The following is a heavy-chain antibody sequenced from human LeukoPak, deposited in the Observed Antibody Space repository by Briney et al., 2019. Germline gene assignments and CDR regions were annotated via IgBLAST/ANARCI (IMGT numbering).Heavy chain of an antibody. V-gene: IGHV4-39*01. CDR2: IYYSGTT. Sequence: SETLSLTCTFSGVSISSSGHSWGWIRQPPGKGLECIGKIYYSGTTYYNPSLKSRVTISVDTSKNQFSLELTSVTAAETAIYYCETRGDYRAGWFDSWGQGTLVTVSS. D-gene: IGHD4-17*01. CDR3: ETRGDYRAGWFDS. CDR1: GVSISSSGHS. J-gene: IGHJ5*01.